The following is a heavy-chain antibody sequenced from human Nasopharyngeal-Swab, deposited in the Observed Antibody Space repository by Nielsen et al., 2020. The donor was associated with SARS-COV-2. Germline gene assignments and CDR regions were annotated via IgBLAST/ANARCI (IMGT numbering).Heavy chain of an antibody. CDR1: GFTFSSYS. J-gene: IGHJ4*02. CDR3: ANSERGYDYIWGSYRYGTVGAFDY. V-gene: IGHV3-23*01. CDR2: ISGSGGST. D-gene: IGHD3-16*02. Sequence: GESLKISCAASGFTFSSYSMNWVRQAPGKGLEWVSAISGSGGSTYYADSVKGRFTISRDNPKNTLYLQMSSLRAEDTAVYYCANSERGYDYIWGSYRYGTVGAFDYWGQGTLVTVSS.